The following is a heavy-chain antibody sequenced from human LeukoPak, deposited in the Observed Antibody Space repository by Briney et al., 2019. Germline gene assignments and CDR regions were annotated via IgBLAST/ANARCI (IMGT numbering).Heavy chain of an antibody. CDR3: AGAVGATTCNY. V-gene: IGHV4-31*11. Sequence: SQTLSLTCAVSGGSISSGGYSWSWIRQPPGKGLEWIGYIYYSGSTYYNPSLKSRVTISVDTSKNQFSLKLSSVTAADTAVYYCAGAVGATTCNYWGQGTLVTVSS. CDR1: GGSISSGGYS. CDR2: IYYSGST. D-gene: IGHD1-26*01. J-gene: IGHJ4*02.